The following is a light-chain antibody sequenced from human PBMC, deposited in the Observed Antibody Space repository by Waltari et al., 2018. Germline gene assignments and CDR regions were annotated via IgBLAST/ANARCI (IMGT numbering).Light chain of an antibody. CDR1: QDIRTY. Sequence: AIRVTQSPSSLSASTGDSVTIPCRAIQDIRTYLGWYQQKPGKAPKLLLYAVSTLQSGVPSRFSGSGSGTDFALHIQNLQSEDFATYFCQQLKSYPYTFGQGTKLEIK. V-gene: IGKV1-8*01. CDR3: QQLKSYPYT. J-gene: IGKJ2*01. CDR2: AVS.